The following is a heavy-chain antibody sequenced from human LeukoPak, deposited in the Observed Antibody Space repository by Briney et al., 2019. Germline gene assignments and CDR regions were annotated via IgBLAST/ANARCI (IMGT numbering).Heavy chain of an antibody. V-gene: IGHV1-45*02. J-gene: IGHJ3*02. CDR2: ITPFNGNT. CDR1: GYTFTYRY. Sequence: GASVKVSCKASGYTFTYRYLHWVRQAPGQALEWMGWITPFNGNTNYAQKFQDRVTITRDRSMSTAYMELSSLRSEDTAMYYCARGGHEVVPAANDAFDIWGQGTMVTVSS. D-gene: IGHD2-2*01. CDR3: ARGGHEVVPAANDAFDI.